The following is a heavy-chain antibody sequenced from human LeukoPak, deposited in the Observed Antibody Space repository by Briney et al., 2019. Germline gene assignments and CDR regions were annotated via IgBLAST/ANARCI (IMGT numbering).Heavy chain of an antibody. CDR2: IWYDGSKK. V-gene: IGHV3-33*01. CDR1: GFTFRSFG. Sequence: PGGSLRLSCAASGFTFRSFGMHWVRHAPGKGLEWVAIIWYDGSKKYYADSLRGRFTISRDNSKNTLYLQRNSLRAEDTAVYYCARAPGGNFDYWGQGTLVTVSS. J-gene: IGHJ4*02. CDR3: ARAPGGNFDY. D-gene: IGHD2-15*01.